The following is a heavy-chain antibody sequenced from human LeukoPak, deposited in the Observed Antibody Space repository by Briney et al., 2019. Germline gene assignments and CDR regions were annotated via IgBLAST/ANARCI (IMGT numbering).Heavy chain of an antibody. J-gene: IGHJ6*02. CDR3: ARDLAAAGTFYYDMDV. V-gene: IGHV3-7*01. Sequence: GGSLRLSCAASGFTVSSNYMSWVRQAPGRGLEWVANIKQDGSEKHYVDSVKGRFTISRDNAKNSLYLQMNSLRAEDTAVYFCARDLAAAGTFYYDMDVWGQGTTVTVSS. D-gene: IGHD6-13*01. CDR1: GFTVSSNY. CDR2: IKQDGSEK.